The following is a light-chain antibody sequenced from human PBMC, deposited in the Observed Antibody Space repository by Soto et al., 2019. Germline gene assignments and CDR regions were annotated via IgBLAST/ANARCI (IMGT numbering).Light chain of an antibody. CDR3: QQYGISLGVT. CDR2: GAT. J-gene: IGKJ4*01. CDR1: QSVSLL. Sequence: EIVMTQSPATLSVSPGKRATLSCRASQSVSLLLASYQQKPGQAPRLLIHGATTRATGTTARFSGSGSGTDFTLTISRLEPEDFAVYYCQQYGISLGVTFGGGTKVDIK. V-gene: IGKV3-15*01.